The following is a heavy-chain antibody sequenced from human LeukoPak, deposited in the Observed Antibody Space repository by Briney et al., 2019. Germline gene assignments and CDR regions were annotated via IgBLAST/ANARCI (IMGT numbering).Heavy chain of an antibody. CDR1: GDSFTTHY. Sequence: SETLSLTCTVSGDSFTTHYWSWIRQPPGRGLEWIGYISYLGSTNYNPSLKSRVTISIDTSKNEVSLMLTSVTAADTAVYYRASDSISMNAFDAWGQGTMVTVSS. J-gene: IGHJ3*01. CDR3: ASDSISMNAFDA. CDR2: ISYLGST. D-gene: IGHD3-22*01. V-gene: IGHV4-59*11.